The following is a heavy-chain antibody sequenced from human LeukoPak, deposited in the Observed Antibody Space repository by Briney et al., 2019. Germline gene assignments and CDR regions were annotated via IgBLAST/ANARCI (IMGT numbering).Heavy chain of an antibody. CDR3: AKDIGPYYYHGMDV. CDR2: ISWNSGSI. J-gene: IGHJ6*02. CDR1: GFTFDDYA. Sequence: GRSLRLSCAASGFTFDDYAMHWVRQAPGKGLEWVSGISWNSGSIGYADSVKGRFTISRDNAKNSLYLQMNSLRAEDTALYYCAKDIGPYYYHGMDVWGQGTTVTVSS. V-gene: IGHV3-9*01.